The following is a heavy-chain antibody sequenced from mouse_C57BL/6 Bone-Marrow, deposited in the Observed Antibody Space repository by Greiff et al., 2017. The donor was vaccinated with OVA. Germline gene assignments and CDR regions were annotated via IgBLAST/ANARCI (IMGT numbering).Heavy chain of an antibody. CDR2: INPSTGGT. CDR1: GYPFTGYY. V-gene: IGHV1-42*01. Sequence: EVQLQQSGPELVKPGAPVKISCKASGYPFTGYYMNWVKQSPEKSLEWIGEINPSTGGTTYNQKFKAKATLTVDKSSSTAYMQLKSLTSEDAAVYYCARDWDPFDYWGQGTTLTVSS. D-gene: IGHD4-1*01. CDR3: ARDWDPFDY. J-gene: IGHJ2*01.